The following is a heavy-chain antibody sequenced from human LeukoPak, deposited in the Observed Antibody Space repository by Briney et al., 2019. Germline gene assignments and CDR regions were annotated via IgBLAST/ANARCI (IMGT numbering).Heavy chain of an antibody. CDR3: AKDRTVDYYYYGMDV. CDR1: GITIDGFA. J-gene: IGHJ6*02. Sequence: GGSLRLSCAASGITIDGFAMHWVRQAPGKGLEWVSGITWNSGSTDYADSVKGRFTISRDNAKNSLYLQMNSLRAEDTALYYCAKDRTVDYYYYGMDVWGQGTTVTVSS. D-gene: IGHD4-17*01. V-gene: IGHV3-9*01. CDR2: ITWNSGST.